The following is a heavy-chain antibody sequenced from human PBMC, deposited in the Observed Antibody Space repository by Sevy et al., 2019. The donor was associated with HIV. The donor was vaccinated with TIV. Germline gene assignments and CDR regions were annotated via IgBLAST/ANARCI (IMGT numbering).Heavy chain of an antibody. CDR3: AKVPGPSSSPGYFQH. Sequence: GGSLRLSCAASGFTFSSYAMSWVRQAPGKGLEWVSAISGSGGSTYYADSVKGRFTISRDNSKNTLYLQMNSLRAEDTAVYYCAKVPGPSSSPGYFQHWGQGTLVTVSS. D-gene: IGHD6-13*01. V-gene: IGHV3-23*01. CDR1: GFTFSSYA. CDR2: ISGSGGST. J-gene: IGHJ1*01.